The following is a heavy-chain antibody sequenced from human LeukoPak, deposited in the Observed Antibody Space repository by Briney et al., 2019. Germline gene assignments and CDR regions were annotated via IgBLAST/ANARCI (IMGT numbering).Heavy chain of an antibody. V-gene: IGHV3-33*01. CDR2: IWYDGSNK. Sequence: GGSLRLSCAASGFTFSSYGMHWVRQAPGKGLEWVAVIWYDGSNKYYADSVKGRFTISRDNSKNTLYLQMNGLRAEDTAVYYCARDESGSYRPLYYFDYWGQGTLVTVSS. J-gene: IGHJ4*02. D-gene: IGHD1-26*01. CDR3: ARDESGSYRPLYYFDY. CDR1: GFTFSSYG.